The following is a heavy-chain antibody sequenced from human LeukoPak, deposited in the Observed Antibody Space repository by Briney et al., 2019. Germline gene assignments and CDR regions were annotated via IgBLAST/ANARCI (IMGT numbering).Heavy chain of an antibody. V-gene: IGHV3-23*01. Sequence: GGSLRLSCAASGFTLSNYAMSWVRQAPGKGLEWVSAFSGSGGSTYYAKSVKGRFTISRDNAKNSLYLQMNSLRAEDTAVYYCARDPYSGGYGDYYYYYMDLWGQGTTVTISS. CDR3: ARDPYSGGYGDYYYYYMDL. J-gene: IGHJ6*03. D-gene: IGHD1-26*01. CDR1: GFTLSNYA. CDR2: FSGSGGST.